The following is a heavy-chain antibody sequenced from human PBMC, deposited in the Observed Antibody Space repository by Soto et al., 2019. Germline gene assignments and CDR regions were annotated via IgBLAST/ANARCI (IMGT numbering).Heavy chain of an antibody. CDR2: ISYDGSNK. Sequence: GGSLRLSCAASGFTFSSYGMHWVRQAPGKGLEWVAVISYDGSNKYYADSVKGRFTISRDNSKNTLYLQMNSLRAEDTAVYYCANLGGWHRRKYWGQGTLVTVSS. CDR1: GFTFSSYG. CDR3: ANLGGWHRRKY. V-gene: IGHV3-30*18. D-gene: IGHD6-19*01. J-gene: IGHJ4*02.